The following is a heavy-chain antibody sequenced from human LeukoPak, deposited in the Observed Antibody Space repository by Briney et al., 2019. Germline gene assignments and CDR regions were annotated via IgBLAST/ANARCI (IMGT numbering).Heavy chain of an antibody. CDR1: GFTVSSNY. CDR3: ARAIIDIVATIYFDY. V-gene: IGHV3-53*01. Sequence: GGSLRLSCAASGFTVSSNYMSWVRQAPGEGLEWVSVIYSGGSTYYADSVKGRITISRDNSKNTLYLQMNSLRAEDTAVYYCARAIIDIVATIYFDYWGQGTLVTVSS. CDR2: IYSGGST. J-gene: IGHJ4*02. D-gene: IGHD5-12*01.